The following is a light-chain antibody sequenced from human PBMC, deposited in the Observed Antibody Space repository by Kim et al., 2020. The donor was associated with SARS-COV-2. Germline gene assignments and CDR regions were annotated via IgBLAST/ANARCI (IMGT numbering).Light chain of an antibody. CDR2: QDS. Sequence: PGQTASIPCSGDKLGDKYACWYQQKPGQSPVLVIYQDSKRPSGLPERFSGSNSGNTATLSISGTQAMDEADYYCQAWDSSTALVFGGGTQLTVL. CDR1: KLGDKY. CDR3: QAWDSSTALV. J-gene: IGLJ2*01. V-gene: IGLV3-1*01.